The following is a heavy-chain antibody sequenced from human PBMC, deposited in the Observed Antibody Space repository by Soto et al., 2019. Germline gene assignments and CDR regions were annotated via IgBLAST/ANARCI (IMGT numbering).Heavy chain of an antibody. CDR1: GFTFSSYA. V-gene: IGHV3-30-3*01. Sequence: QVQLVESGGGVVQPGRSLRLSCAASGFTFSSYAMHWVRQAPGKGLEWVAVISYDGSNKYYADSVKGRFTISRDNSKNTLYLQMNSLRAEDTAVYYCAREGPYSSGWYDVDYWGQGTLVTVSS. CDR3: AREGPYSSGWYDVDY. CDR2: ISYDGSNK. J-gene: IGHJ4*02. D-gene: IGHD6-19*01.